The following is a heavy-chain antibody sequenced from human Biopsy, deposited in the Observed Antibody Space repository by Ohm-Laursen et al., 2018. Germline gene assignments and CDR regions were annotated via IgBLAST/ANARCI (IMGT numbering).Heavy chain of an antibody. Sequence: SETLPLTCRVSGGSVTNYYWTWIRQPPGKGLEWIGYMYYNERTYYNPSLRGRVTISVDTSKNQISLRLSSVTAADTAVYYCASGGQWPKPYLRYFDPWGQGTLVTVSS. CDR3: ASGGQWPKPYLRYFDP. V-gene: IGHV4-59*02. CDR1: GGSVTNYY. D-gene: IGHD6-19*01. J-gene: IGHJ5*02. CDR2: MYYNERT.